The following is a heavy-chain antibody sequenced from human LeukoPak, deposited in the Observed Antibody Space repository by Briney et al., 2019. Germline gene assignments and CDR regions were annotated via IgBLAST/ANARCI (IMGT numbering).Heavy chain of an antibody. CDR1: GYTFTSYG. D-gene: IGHD2-15*01. J-gene: IGHJ5*02. Sequence: GASVRVSCKASGYTFTSYGISWVRQAPGQGLEWMGWISAYNGNTNYAQKLQGRVTMTTDTSTSTAYMELRGLRSDDTAVYYCARYCSGGSCWXWFAXXGQGXLVTVSS. V-gene: IGHV1-18*01. CDR2: ISAYNGNT. CDR3: ARYCSGGSCWXWFAX.